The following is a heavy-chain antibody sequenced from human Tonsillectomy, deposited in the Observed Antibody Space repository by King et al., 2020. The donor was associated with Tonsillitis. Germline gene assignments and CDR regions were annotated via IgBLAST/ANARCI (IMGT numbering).Heavy chain of an antibody. D-gene: IGHD4-17*01. CDR1: GFTFSSYS. J-gene: IGHJ5*02. Sequence: VQLVGSGGGLVKPGGSLRLSFAASGFTFSSYSMNWVRQAPGKGLEGGSSISSSISYIYFAVSLKGRFTISRDNAKNSLYLQMNSLKAEDTAVYYCARDDYGVLFDPWGQGTLVTVSS. V-gene: IGHV3-21*01. CDR3: ARDDYGVLFDP. CDR2: ISSSISYI.